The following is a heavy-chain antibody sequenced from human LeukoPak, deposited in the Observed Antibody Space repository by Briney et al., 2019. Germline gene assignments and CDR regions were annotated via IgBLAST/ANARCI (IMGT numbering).Heavy chain of an antibody. CDR3: ARLSGYYDSSGYFYWFDP. V-gene: IGHV4-59*01. CDR1: GGSISSYY. J-gene: IGHJ5*02. CDR2: IYYSGST. D-gene: IGHD3-22*01. Sequence: SETLSLTCTVSGGSISSYYWSWIRQPPGKGLEWIGYIYYSGSTNYNPSLKSRVTISVDTSKNQFSLKLSSVTAADTAVYYCARLSGYYDSSGYFYWFDPWGQGTLVTVSS.